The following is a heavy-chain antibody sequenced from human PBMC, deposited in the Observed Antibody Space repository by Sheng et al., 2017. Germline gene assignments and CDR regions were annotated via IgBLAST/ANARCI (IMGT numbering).Heavy chain of an antibody. D-gene: IGHD2-15*01. J-gene: IGHJ4*02. Sequence: PGGSLRLSCAASGFTFSSYEMNWVRQAPGKGLEWVSYISSSGSTIYYADSVKGRFTISRDNAKNSLYLQMNSLRAEDTAVYYCARDPGYCSGGSCFFDYWGQGTLVTVSS. CDR1: GFTFSSYE. CDR3: ARDPGYCSGGSCFFDY. V-gene: IGHV3-48*03. CDR2: ISSSGSTI.